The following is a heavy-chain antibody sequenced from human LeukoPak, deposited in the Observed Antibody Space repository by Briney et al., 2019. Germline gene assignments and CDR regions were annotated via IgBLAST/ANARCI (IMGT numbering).Heavy chain of an antibody. CDR2: INPSGGST. CDR3: ARDPAWELLGQRLASNPTQFDY. V-gene: IGHV1-46*03. D-gene: IGHD1-26*01. J-gene: IGHJ4*02. CDR1: GYTFTSYY. Sequence: WASVKVSCKASGYTFTSYYMHWVRQAPGQGLEWMGIINPSGGSTSYAQKFQGRVTMTRDTSTSTVYMELSSLRSEDTAVYYCARDPAWELLGQRLASNPTQFDYWGQGTLVTVSS.